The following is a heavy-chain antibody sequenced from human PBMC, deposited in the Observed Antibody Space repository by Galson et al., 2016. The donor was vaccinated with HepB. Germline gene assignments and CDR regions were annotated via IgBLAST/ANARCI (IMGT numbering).Heavy chain of an antibody. CDR3: AKDRSSQQLILLYYYYGMDV. CDR2: ISYDGSNK. Sequence: SLRLSCAASGFTFSSYGMHWVRQAPGKGLEWVAVISYDGSNKYYADSVKGRFTISRDNSKNTLYLQMNSLRAEDTAVYYCAKDRSSQQLILLYYYYGMDVWGKGTTVTVSS. J-gene: IGHJ6*04. CDR1: GFTFSSYG. V-gene: IGHV3-30*18. D-gene: IGHD6-13*01.